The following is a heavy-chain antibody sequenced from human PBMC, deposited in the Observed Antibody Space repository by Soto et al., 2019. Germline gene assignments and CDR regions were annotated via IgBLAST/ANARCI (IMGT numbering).Heavy chain of an antibody. J-gene: IGHJ4*02. CDR1: GFTFSNYA. CDR2: ISYDGTNK. V-gene: IGHV3-30*03. Sequence: QVQLVEPGGGVVQPGRSLRLSCEASGFTFSNYAMHWVRQAPGKGLEWVAVISYDGTNKYYADSVKGRFTISRDSSKSTLYLQMTSQRADDTAVYYCARRAITMILEEYYCDYWGQGTLVTFSS. D-gene: IGHD3-22*01. CDR3: ARRAITMILEEYYCDY.